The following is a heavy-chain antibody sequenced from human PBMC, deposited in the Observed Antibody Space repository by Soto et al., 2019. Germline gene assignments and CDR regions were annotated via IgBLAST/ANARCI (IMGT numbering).Heavy chain of an antibody. J-gene: IGHJ4*02. CDR3: ARLRTGSSSWYGEK. CDR2: IYYSGST. V-gene: IGHV4-39*01. CDR1: GGSISSSSYY. D-gene: IGHD6-13*01. Sequence: NPSETLSLTCTVSGGSISSSSYYWGWIRQPPGKGLEWIGSIYYSGSTYYNPSLKSRVTKSEATSKKQFSLKLSSVTAADTAVYSCARLRTGSSSWYGEKWGQGTLVTVSS.